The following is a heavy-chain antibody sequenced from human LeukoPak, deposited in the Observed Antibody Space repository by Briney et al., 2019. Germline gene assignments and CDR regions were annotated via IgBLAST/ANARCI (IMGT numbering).Heavy chain of an antibody. CDR2: IYYTGRT. J-gene: IGHJ4*02. V-gene: IGHV4-39*07. CDR1: GGSITSGGYF. D-gene: IGHD3-22*01. CDR3: ARDSSGYYPLDY. Sequence: PSETLSLTCTVSGGSITSGGYFWGWIRQPLGNGLEWIGIIYYTGRTYYNPSLKSRVTISVDTSKNQFSLKLSSVTAADTAVYYCARDSSGYYPLDYWGQGTLVTVSS.